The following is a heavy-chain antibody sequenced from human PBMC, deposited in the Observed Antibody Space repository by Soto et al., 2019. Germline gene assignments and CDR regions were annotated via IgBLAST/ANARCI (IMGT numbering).Heavy chain of an antibody. V-gene: IGHV3-48*01. D-gene: IGHD3-10*01. Sequence: DVQLVESGGGLVRPGGSLRLSCAASGFTFNIYSMNWVRQAPGKGLEWVSYISYSSSTIYYADSVKGRFNISRDNAKNSLYLQMNSLRAEDTAVYYCVRIGGGSPGEYWGQGTLVTVSS. CDR2: ISYSSSTI. J-gene: IGHJ4*02. CDR3: VRIGGGSPGEY. CDR1: GFTFNIYS.